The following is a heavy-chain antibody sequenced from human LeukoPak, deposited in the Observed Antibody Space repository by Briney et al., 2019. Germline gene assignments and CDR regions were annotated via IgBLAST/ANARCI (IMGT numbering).Heavy chain of an antibody. J-gene: IGHJ3*02. V-gene: IGHV3-33*06. CDR1: GFTFRSYG. Sequence: GGSLRRSCAASGFTFRSYGMHWVRQAPGKGLEWVAGIWYDGSNKYYADSVKGRFTISRDNSKNTLYLQMNSLRAEDTDVYSCAQDSADFWSGYDAFDIWGQGTMVTVSS. D-gene: IGHD3-3*01. CDR2: IWYDGSNK. CDR3: AQDSADFWSGYDAFDI.